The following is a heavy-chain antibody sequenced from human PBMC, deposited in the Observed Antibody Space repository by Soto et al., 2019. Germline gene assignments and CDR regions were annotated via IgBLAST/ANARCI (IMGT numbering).Heavy chain of an antibody. J-gene: IGHJ6*02. V-gene: IGHV3-11*01. CDR2: ITFSGNTV. CDR3: ARVSWREKYGMDV. Sequence: GGSLRLSCAASGFTFSDSYRSWIRQAPGKGLEWISYITFSGNTVYYAAPMKRLFTISRDNAKNSLYLQMNRLRAEDTAVYYCARVSWREKYGMDVWGQGTTVTVSS. CDR1: GFTFSDSY.